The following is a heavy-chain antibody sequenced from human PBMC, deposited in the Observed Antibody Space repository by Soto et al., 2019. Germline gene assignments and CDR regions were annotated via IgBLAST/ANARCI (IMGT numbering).Heavy chain of an antibody. CDR2: INHSGST. Sequence: SETLSLTCAVYGGSFSGYYWSWIRQPPGKGLEWIGEINHSGSTNYNPSLKSRVTISVDTSKNRFSLKLSSVTAADTAVYYCARGTCGGDCSYYYGMDVWGQGTTVTVSS. D-gene: IGHD2-21*02. CDR3: ARGTCGGDCSYYYGMDV. J-gene: IGHJ6*02. V-gene: IGHV4-34*01. CDR1: GGSFSGYY.